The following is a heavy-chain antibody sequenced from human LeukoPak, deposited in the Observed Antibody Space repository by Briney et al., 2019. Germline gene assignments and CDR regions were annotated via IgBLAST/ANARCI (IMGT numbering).Heavy chain of an antibody. J-gene: IGHJ2*01. CDR3: AREEGGYDILTSYYSLGYFDL. D-gene: IGHD3-9*01. Sequence: PSETLSLTCAVYGGSFSSYYWGWIRQPPGKGLEWIGSIYYSGSTYYNPSLKSRVTISVDTSKNQFSLKLSSVTAADTAVYYCAREEGGYDILTSYYSLGYFDLWGRGTLVTVSS. V-gene: IGHV4-39*07. CDR2: IYYSGST. CDR1: GGSFSSYY.